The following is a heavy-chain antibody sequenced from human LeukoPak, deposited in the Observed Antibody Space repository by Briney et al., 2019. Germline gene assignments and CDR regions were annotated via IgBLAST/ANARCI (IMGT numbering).Heavy chain of an antibody. V-gene: IGHV1-18*01. D-gene: IGHD6-6*01. CDR2: ISAYNGNT. CDR1: GYTFTSYG. CDR3: ARDVAHHEYSSSSSLNWFDP. J-gene: IGHJ5*02. Sequence: ASVNVSCKASGYTFTSYGISLVRQAPGQGLEWIGGISAYNGNTNYAQNLQGSVTMTTDTSTSTAYMELRRLRSDVTAVYYCARDVAHHEYSSSSSLNWFDPWGQGTLVTVSS.